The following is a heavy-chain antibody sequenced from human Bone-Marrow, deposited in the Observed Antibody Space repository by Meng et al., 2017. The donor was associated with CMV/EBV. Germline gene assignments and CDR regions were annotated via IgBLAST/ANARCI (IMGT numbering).Heavy chain of an antibody. J-gene: IGHJ4*02. CDR1: GFSFGDYA. Sequence: GGPLRLPCAASGFSFGDYAMSWVRQAPGKGLEWVSFIRSKTYGGTTLYAAPVKGRFTISRDDSKGLAYLQMNSLRTEDTAMYYCTRTWLTGDTYYFDYWGQGTLVTVSS. CDR2: IRSKTYGGTT. V-gene: IGHV3-49*04. D-gene: IGHD7-27*01. CDR3: TRTWLTGDTYYFDY.